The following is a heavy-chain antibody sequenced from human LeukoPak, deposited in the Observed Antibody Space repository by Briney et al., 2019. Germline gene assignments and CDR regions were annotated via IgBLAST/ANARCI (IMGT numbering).Heavy chain of an antibody. D-gene: IGHD3-10*01. J-gene: IGHJ4*02. CDR2: ISSSSSYI. CDR1: GFSFSSYA. CDR3: ARRDSYYYGSGSYYSDY. Sequence: GGSLRLSCATSGFSFSSYAMSWVRQAPGKGLEWVSSISSSSSYIYYADSVKGRFTISRDNAKNSLYLQMNSLRAEDTAVYYCARRDSYYYGSGSYYSDYWGQGTLVTVSS. V-gene: IGHV3-21*01.